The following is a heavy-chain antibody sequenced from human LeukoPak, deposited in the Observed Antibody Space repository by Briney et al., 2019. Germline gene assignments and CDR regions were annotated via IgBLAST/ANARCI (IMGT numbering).Heavy chain of an antibody. CDR1: GFTFSSYA. CDR2: ISASGST. J-gene: IGHJ4*02. D-gene: IGHD2-21*02. CDR3: AIDRGTEAYCGGDCYSLD. Sequence: GGSLRLSCAASGFTFSSYAMSWVRQAPGKGLEWVSAISASGSTYYADSVKGRFTISRDNSKNTLNLQMNSLRAEDTAVYYCAIDRGTEAYCGGDCYSLDWGQGTLVTVSS. V-gene: IGHV3-23*01.